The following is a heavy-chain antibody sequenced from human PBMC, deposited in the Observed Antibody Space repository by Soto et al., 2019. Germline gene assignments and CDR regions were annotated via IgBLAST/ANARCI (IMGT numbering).Heavy chain of an antibody. CDR1: GGTFSSYA. CDR3: ARAFEYSSSAGYYYGMAV. Sequence: QVQLVQSGAEVKKPGSSVKVSCKASGGTFSSYAISWVRQAPGQGLEWMGGINPNSGGTNYAQQFQGWVTMTRDTSISPAYVEVSRLRSNDTAVYYCARAFEYSSSAGYYYGMAVWGQGTTFTVSS. CDR2: INPNSGGT. J-gene: IGHJ6*02. D-gene: IGHD6-6*01. V-gene: IGHV1-2*04.